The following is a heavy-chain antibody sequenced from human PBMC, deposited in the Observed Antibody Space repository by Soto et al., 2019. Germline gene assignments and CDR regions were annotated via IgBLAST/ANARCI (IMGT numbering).Heavy chain of an antibody. J-gene: IGHJ6*02. CDR1: GYTFTSYY. Sequence: ASVKVSCKASGYTFTSYYMHWVLPAPGQGLEWMGIKIPSGGSTSYAQKFQGRVTMTRDTSTSTVYMELSSLRSEDTAVYYCAREEQPPYYYCMDVWGQGTTVTVSS. D-gene: IGHD1-26*01. CDR2: KIPSGGST. CDR3: AREEQPPYYYCMDV. V-gene: IGHV1-46*01.